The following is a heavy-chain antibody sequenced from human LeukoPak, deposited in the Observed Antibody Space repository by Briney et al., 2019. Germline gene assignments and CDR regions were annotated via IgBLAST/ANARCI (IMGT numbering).Heavy chain of an antibody. CDR2: IWYDGSNK. CDR3: ARGARAVRGVIGYYFDY. CDR1: GFTFSSYG. V-gene: IGHV3-33*01. D-gene: IGHD3-10*01. Sequence: GRSLRLSCAASGFTFSSYGMHWVRQAPGKGLEWVAVIWYDGSNKYYADSVKGRFTISRDNSKNTLYLQMNSLRAEDTAVYYCARGARAVRGVIGYYFDYWGQGTLVTVSS. J-gene: IGHJ4*02.